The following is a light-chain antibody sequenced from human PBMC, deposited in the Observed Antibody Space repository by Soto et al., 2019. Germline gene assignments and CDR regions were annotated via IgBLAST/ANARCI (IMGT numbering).Light chain of an antibody. V-gene: IGLV1-44*01. CDR3: AGWDDSLNGVV. J-gene: IGLJ2*01. CDR1: TSNIGGYP. CDR2: SNN. Sequence: QSVLTQPPSASGTPGQRVTISCSGSTSNIGGYPVNWYQHLPGTAPKLLIYSNNQRPSGVPDRFSGSKSGTSASLAISGLQSDDEADYYCAGWDDSLNGVVFGGGTKLTVL.